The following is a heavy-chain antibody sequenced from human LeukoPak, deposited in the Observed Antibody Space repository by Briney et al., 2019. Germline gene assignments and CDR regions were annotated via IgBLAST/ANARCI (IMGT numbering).Heavy chain of an antibody. CDR2: INWNGGST. D-gene: IGHD5-18*01. Sequence: GGSLRLSCAASGFTFDDYGMSWVRQAPGKGLEWVSGINWNGGSTGYADSVKGRFTISRDDSKSTLYLQMNSLRAEDTAIYYCAKDLSYGSNWFDPWGQGTLVTVSS. CDR1: GFTFDDYG. V-gene: IGHV3-20*04. J-gene: IGHJ5*02. CDR3: AKDLSYGSNWFDP.